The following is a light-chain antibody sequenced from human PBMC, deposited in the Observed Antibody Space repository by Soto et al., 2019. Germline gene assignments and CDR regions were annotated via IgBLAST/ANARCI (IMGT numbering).Light chain of an antibody. CDR2: GAS. V-gene: IGKV3-20*01. J-gene: IGKJ5*01. CDR3: QQYGSSIT. Sequence: EIVLTQSPGTLSLSQGERATLSCRASESVSSSYLAWYQQKPGQAPRLLIFGASSRATGTPDRFSGSGSGTDFTLTISRLEPEDFAVYYCQQYGSSITFGQATRLE. CDR1: ESVSSSY.